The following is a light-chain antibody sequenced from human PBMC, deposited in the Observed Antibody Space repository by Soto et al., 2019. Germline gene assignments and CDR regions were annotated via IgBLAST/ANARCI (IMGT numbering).Light chain of an antibody. Sequence: QSALTQPASVSGSPGQSITISCTGTSSDFGNYNYVSWYQQHPGKAPKLMIFAVNNRPSGVSNRFSGSKSGNTASLTISGLPAEDEADHYCSSYTNSDTLVFGGGTKLTVL. J-gene: IGLJ2*01. CDR2: AVN. V-gene: IGLV2-14*01. CDR1: SSDFGNYNY. CDR3: SSYTNSDTLV.